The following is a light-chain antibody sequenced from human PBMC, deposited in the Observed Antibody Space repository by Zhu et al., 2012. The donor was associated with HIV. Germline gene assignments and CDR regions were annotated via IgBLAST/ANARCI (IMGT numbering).Light chain of an antibody. CDR3: QQYDNSPPYT. CDR2: GAS. V-gene: IGKV3-20*01. CDR1: QTISSGY. J-gene: IGKJ2*01. Sequence: EIVLTQSPGTLSLSPGERATLSCRASQTISSGYLAWYQQKPGQAPRLLIYGASNRATGIPDRFSGSGSGTDFTLTISRLEPEDFAVYYCQQYDNSPPYTFGQGT.